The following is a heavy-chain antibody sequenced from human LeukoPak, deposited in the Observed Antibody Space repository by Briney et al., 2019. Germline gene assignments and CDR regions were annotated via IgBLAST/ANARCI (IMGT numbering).Heavy chain of an antibody. J-gene: IGHJ6*02. CDR3: ARDLVGDIVVVPAASARNYCYYGMDV. CDR2: ISSSSSYI. CDR1: GFTFSSYS. Sequence: NPGGSLRLSCAASGFTFSSYSMNWVRQAPGKGLEWVSSISSSSSYIYYADSVKGRFTISRDNAKNSLYLQMNSLRAEDTAVYYCARDLVGDIVVVPAASARNYCYYGMDVWGQGTTVTVSS. V-gene: IGHV3-21*01. D-gene: IGHD2-2*01.